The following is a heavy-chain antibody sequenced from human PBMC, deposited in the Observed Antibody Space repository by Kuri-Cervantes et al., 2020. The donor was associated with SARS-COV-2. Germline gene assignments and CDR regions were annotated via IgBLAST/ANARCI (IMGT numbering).Heavy chain of an antibody. CDR2: IKQDGSEK. Sequence: GESLKISCAASGFTFSSYWMSWARQAPGKGLEWVANIKQDGSEKYYVDSVKGRFTISRDNAKNSLYLQMNSLRAEDTAVYYCATDRGLLGTSYYYYYYMDVWGKGTTVTVSS. J-gene: IGHJ6*03. CDR1: GFTFSSYW. CDR3: ATDRGLLGTSYYYYYYMDV. V-gene: IGHV3-7*01. D-gene: IGHD1-1*01.